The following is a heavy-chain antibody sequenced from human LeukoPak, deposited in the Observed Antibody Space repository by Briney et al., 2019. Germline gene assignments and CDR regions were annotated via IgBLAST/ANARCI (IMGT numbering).Heavy chain of an antibody. CDR2: IYPGDSDT. D-gene: IGHD6-19*01. CDR3: ARHPGGYSSGWYNYYYYMDV. CDR1: GYSFISYW. V-gene: IGHV5-51*01. Sequence: GESLKISCKGSGYSFISYWIGWVRQMPGKGLEWMGIIYPGDSDTRYSPSFQGQVTTSADKSISTAYLQWSSLRASDTAMYYCARHPGGYSSGWYNYYYYMDVWGKGTTVTVSS. J-gene: IGHJ6*03.